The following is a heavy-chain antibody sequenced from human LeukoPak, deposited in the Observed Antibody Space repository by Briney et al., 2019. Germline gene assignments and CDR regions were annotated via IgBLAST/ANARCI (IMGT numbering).Heavy chain of an antibody. D-gene: IGHD1-26*01. CDR2: IRYDGSNK. J-gene: IGHJ4*02. Sequence: GGSLRLSCAASGFTFSSYGMHWVRRAPGKGLEWVAFIRYDGSNKYYADSVKGRFTISRDNSKNTLYLQMNSLRAEDTAVYYCAGGGGVGAKYWSQGTLVTVSS. V-gene: IGHV3-30*02. CDR1: GFTFSSYG. CDR3: AGGGGVGAKY.